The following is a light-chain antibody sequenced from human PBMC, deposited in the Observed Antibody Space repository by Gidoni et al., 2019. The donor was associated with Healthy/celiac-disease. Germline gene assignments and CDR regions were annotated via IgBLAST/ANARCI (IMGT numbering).Light chain of an antibody. CDR1: QRVSSN. Sequence: EIAMTQSPATLSVSPGERATLSCRASQRVSSNLAWYQQKPGQAPRLLIYGASTRATGIPARFSGSGSGTEFTLTISSLQSEDFAVYYCQQYNNWPPGTFGGGTKVEIK. CDR2: GAS. V-gene: IGKV3-15*01. J-gene: IGKJ4*01. CDR3: QQYNNWPPGT.